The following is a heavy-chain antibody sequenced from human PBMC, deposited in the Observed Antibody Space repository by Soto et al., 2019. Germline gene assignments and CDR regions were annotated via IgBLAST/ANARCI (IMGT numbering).Heavy chain of an antibody. V-gene: IGHV3-15*07. D-gene: IGHD3-10*01. CDR3: TTGPPTYYYGSGSYYYYYYGMDV. CDR1: GFTFSNAW. CDR2: IKSKTDGGTT. Sequence: VQLVESGGGLVQPGGSLRLSCAASGFTFSNAWMNWVRQAPGKGLEWVGRIKSKTDGGTTDYAAPVKGRFTISRDDSKNTLYLQMNSLKTEDTAVYYCTTGPPTYYYGSGSYYYYYYGMDVWGQGTTVTVSS. J-gene: IGHJ6*02.